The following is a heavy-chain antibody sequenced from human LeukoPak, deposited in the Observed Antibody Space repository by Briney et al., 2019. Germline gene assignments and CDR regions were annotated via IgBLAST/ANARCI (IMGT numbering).Heavy chain of an antibody. Sequence: SETLSLTCTVSSGSVHNYYWSWIRQTPEKGLEWIGYVYYAGDTYYNPSLRSRVTISVDTSKNQISLGLRSVTAADTTVYYCGRHPPGGGYFDYWGQGALVTVSS. CDR1: SGSVHNYY. V-gene: IGHV4-59*08. J-gene: IGHJ4*02. CDR3: GRHPPGGGYFDY. D-gene: IGHD3-16*01. CDR2: VYYAGDT.